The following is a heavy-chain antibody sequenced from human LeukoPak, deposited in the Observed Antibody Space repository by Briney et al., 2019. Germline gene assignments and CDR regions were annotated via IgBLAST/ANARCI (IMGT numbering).Heavy chain of an antibody. J-gene: IGHJ4*02. Sequence: SETLSLTCTVSGGSISSYYWSWIRQPAGKGLEWIGRIYTSGSTNYNPSLKSRVTMSVDTSKNQFSLRLSSVTAADTAVYYCARSGFWSGPGDYWGQGTLVTVSS. CDR2: IYTSGST. D-gene: IGHD3-3*01. V-gene: IGHV4-4*07. CDR1: GGSISSYY. CDR3: ARSGFWSGPGDY.